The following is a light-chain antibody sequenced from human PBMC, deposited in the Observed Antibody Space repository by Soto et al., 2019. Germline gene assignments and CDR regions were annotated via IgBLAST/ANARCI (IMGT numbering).Light chain of an antibody. CDR1: QSISPW. CDR3: QQYRSWWT. Sequence: DIQMTQSPSTLSASIGDRVTITCRASQSISPWLAWYQQKPGKAPKLLIYKASILESGVPSRFSGSGSGTEFTLTISSLQPDDFATYYCQQYRSWWTFGQGTKVEIK. J-gene: IGKJ1*01. CDR2: KAS. V-gene: IGKV1-5*03.